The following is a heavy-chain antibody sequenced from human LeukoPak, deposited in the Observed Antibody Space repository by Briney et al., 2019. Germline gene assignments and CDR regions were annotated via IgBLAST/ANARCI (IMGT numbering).Heavy chain of an antibody. V-gene: IGHV3-74*01. CDR2: INSHGSST. CDR1: GFTFSSYW. Sequence: GGSLRLSCAASGFTFSSYWMHWVRHAPGKGLVWVSRINSHGSSTTYADSVEGRFTISRDNAENTLYLQMNSLRAEDTAVYYGARERLLPFDYWGQGTLVTVS. CDR3: ARERLLPFDY. D-gene: IGHD2-15*01. J-gene: IGHJ4*02.